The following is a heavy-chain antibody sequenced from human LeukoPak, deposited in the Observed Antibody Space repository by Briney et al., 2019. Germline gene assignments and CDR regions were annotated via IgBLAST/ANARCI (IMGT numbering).Heavy chain of an antibody. J-gene: IGHJ4*02. Sequence: GGSLRLSCAATGFIVSSKYMSWVCQAPGKGLEWVSVIYSCGSIDYADSVKGRFTISRDNSKNTLYLQMNSLRAEDTAVYYCAKDRGYCSGGSCYSGNDYWGQGTLVTVSS. D-gene: IGHD2-15*01. CDR2: IYSCGSI. V-gene: IGHV3-66*01. CDR1: GFIVSSKY. CDR3: AKDRGYCSGGSCYSGNDY.